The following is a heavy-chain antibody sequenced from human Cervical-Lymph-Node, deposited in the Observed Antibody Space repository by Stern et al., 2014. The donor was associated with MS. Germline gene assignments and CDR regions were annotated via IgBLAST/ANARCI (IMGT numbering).Heavy chain of an antibody. J-gene: IGHJ1*01. CDR3: TRRSEYFQH. Sequence: QLQLQESGPGLVKPSETLSLTCTVSDGSISSYYWSWIRQSPGKGLEWIGYISYTGSTNYNPSLRSRVSISIATSKNQFSLKLSSVTAADTAMYYCTRRSEYFQHWAQGTLVTVSS. CDR2: ISYTGST. CDR1: DGSISSYY. V-gene: IGHV4-59*08.